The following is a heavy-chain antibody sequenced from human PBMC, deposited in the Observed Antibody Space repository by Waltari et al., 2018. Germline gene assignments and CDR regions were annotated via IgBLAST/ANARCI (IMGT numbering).Heavy chain of an antibody. D-gene: IGHD4-17*01. CDR2: VYHFGSS. V-gene: IGHV4-38-2*01. CDR1: GDSITSASY. Sequence: QVQLQESGPGLVKPSETLSLTCAVSGDSITSASYWGWIRQPPGKGLEWSGYVYHFGSSSYNPSLKSRVTMSVDTSKRQFSLNLSSVTAADTAVYYCARHESAHYGGFDSWGRGTLVTVSA. CDR3: ARHESAHYGGFDS. J-gene: IGHJ4*02.